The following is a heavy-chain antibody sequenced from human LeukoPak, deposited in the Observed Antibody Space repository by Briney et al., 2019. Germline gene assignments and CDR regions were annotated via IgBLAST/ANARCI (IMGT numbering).Heavy chain of an antibody. CDR2: INTDGTVT. V-gene: IGHV3-74*01. D-gene: IGHD6-19*01. CDR1: GFTFSKYW. Sequence: GGSLRLSCAASGFTFSKYWMLWVRQAPGEGLESVSRINTDGTVTTYADSVEGRFTVSRDNADNTMFLQMNSVRDEDTAVYYCATKQWLAPPPDSWGQGTPVTVSS. CDR3: ATKQWLAPPPDS. J-gene: IGHJ4*02.